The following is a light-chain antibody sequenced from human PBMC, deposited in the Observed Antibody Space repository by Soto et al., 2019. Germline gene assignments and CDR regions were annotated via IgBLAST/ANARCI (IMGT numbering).Light chain of an antibody. CDR3: QQYNNWPT. CDR1: QSVSSN. CDR2: VAS. V-gene: IGKV3-15*01. Sequence: EIVMTQSPATLSVSPGERATLSCRASQSVSSNLVWYQQKPGQAPTLLIYVASTRATGIPARFSGSESGTAFTLAISSLQSEAFAVYYCQQYNNWPTFGPGTKVDIK. J-gene: IGKJ3*01.